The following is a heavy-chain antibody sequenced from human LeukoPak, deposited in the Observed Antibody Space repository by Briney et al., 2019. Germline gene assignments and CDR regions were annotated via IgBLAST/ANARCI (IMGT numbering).Heavy chain of an antibody. D-gene: IGHD6-19*01. CDR3: ARKRDVSRFRGLGPDYYPMDV. Sequence: SETLSLTCTVSGGSIRTYYWTWIRQPPGKGLEWIGYIYYSGSTNYNPARKSLVTMSVDPYKNQFALKLSSVTAADTAVYYCARKRDVSRFRGLGPDYYPMDVWGKGTTVTVSS. CDR1: GGSIRTYY. V-gene: IGHV4-59*01. CDR2: IYYSGST. J-gene: IGHJ6*03.